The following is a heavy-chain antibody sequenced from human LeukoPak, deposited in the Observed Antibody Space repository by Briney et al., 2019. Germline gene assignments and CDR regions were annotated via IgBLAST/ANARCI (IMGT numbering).Heavy chain of an antibody. V-gene: IGHV3-23*01. Sequence: GGSLRLSCEASGITCSRYAMNWVGQAPGEGLEWASGISGSGGRTQHANSVKGRITICRDNSQNTLYPQMNSLRAEDTAVYYCAKDRGSSSGYYYPDAFDIWGQGTMVTVSS. D-gene: IGHD3-22*01. CDR1: GITCSRYA. CDR3: AKDRGSSSGYYYPDAFDI. J-gene: IGHJ3*02. CDR2: ISGSGGRT.